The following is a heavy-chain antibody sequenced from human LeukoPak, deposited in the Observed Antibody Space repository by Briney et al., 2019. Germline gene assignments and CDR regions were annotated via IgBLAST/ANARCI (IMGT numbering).Heavy chain of an antibody. CDR3: ARALGSSGWHAYFDL. J-gene: IGHJ2*01. Sequence: ASVKVSCKASGYTFTGYYMHWVRQAPGQGLEWMGWINPNSGGTNYAQKFQGRVTMTRDTSISTAYMELSRLRSDDTAVYYCARALGSSGWHAYFDLWGRGTLVTVSS. CDR1: GYTFTGYY. CDR2: INPNSGGT. V-gene: IGHV1-2*02. D-gene: IGHD6-19*01.